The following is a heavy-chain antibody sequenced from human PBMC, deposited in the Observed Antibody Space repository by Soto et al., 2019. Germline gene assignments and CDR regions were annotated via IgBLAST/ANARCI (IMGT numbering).Heavy chain of an antibody. V-gene: IGHV1-18*01. CDR3: ARDWAYDSSGYYYLFQAFDI. CDR1: GYTFTSYG. Sequence: GXSVKVSCKASGYTFTSYGISWVRQAPGQGLEWMGWISAYNGNTNYAQKLQGRVTMTTDTSTSTAYMELRSLRSDDTAVYYCARDWAYDSSGYYYLFQAFDIWGQGTMVTVSS. CDR2: ISAYNGNT. D-gene: IGHD3-22*01. J-gene: IGHJ3*02.